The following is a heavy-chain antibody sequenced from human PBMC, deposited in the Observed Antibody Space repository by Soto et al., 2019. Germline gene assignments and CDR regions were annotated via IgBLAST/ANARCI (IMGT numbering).Heavy chain of an antibody. CDR1: GGSFSGYY. Sequence: QVQLQQWGAGLLKPSETLSLTCAVYGGSFSGYYWSWIRQPPGKGLEWIGEINHSGSTNYNPSRKSRFTISVDTCKDQFSLQLRSVTGADTAVYYCARGRRGYYGSWSYYSGNNWLDPWGQGTLVTVSS. J-gene: IGHJ5*02. D-gene: IGHD3-10*01. V-gene: IGHV4-34*01. CDR3: ARGRRGYYGSWSYYSGNNWLDP. CDR2: INHSGST.